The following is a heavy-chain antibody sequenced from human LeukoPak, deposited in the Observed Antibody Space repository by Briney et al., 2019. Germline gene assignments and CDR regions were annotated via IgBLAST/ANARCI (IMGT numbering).Heavy chain of an antibody. CDR1: GGSISSYY. CDR2: IYYSGST. V-gene: IGHV4-30-4*08. J-gene: IGHJ5*02. CDR3: ARALDLNWFDP. Sequence: SETLSLTCTVSGGSISSYYWSWIRQPPGKGLEWIGYIYYSGSTYYNPSLKSRVTISVDTSKNQFSLKLSSVTAADTAVYYCARALDLNWFDPWGQGTLVTVSS. D-gene: IGHD3/OR15-3a*01.